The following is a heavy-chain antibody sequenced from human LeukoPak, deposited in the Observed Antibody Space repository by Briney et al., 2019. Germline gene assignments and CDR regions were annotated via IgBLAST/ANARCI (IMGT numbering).Heavy chain of an antibody. V-gene: IGHV4-39*01. CDR3: ARRRRQWLVRGYFDY. Sequence: PSETLSLTCTVSGGSISSSSYYWGWIRQPPGKGLEWIGSIYYSGSTYYNPSLKSRVTISVDTSKNQFSLKLSSVTAADTAVYYCARRRRQWLVRGYFDYWGQGTLVTVSS. D-gene: IGHD6-19*01. CDR1: GGSISSSSYY. J-gene: IGHJ4*02. CDR2: IYYSGST.